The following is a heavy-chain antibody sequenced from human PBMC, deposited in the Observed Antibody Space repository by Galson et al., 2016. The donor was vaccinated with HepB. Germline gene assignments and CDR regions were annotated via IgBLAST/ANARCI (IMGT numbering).Heavy chain of an antibody. V-gene: IGHV1-2*02. CDR3: ARMFFGPRRGEFDF. CDR1: GYTFTDFY. D-gene: IGHD3-16*01. Sequence: SVKVSCKASGYTFTDFYIQWVRQAPGQGLEWMGWIDPKYGGTNYAVRFQGGVTMTSDTSTRTVFLELSGLTPDDTATYYCARMFFGPRRGEFDFWGQGTLVIVSS. J-gene: IGHJ4*02. CDR2: IDPKYGGT.